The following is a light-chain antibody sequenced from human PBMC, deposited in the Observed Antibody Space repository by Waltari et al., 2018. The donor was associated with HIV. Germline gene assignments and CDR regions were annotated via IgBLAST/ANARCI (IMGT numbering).Light chain of an antibody. CDR3: CSYAGSSTYVV. V-gene: IGLV1-40*01. Sequence: QSELTQPPSVSAAPGQRVTISCTGSSSNIGAGYDVHWYQQVPGRAPKVVIYGNSNRPSGVPDRFSGSKSGSSASLVITGLQAEDEADYYCCSYAGSSTYVVFGGGTKLTVL. J-gene: IGLJ2*01. CDR2: GNS. CDR1: SSNIGAGYD.